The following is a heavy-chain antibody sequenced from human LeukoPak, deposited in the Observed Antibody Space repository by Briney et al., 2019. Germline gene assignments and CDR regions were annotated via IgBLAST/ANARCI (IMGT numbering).Heavy chain of an antibody. D-gene: IGHD2-21*02. J-gene: IGHJ4*02. Sequence: PGGSLRLSCAASGFTFSTSGSHWVRQAPGKGLEWVALISYDGSNKYYADSVKGRFTISRDNSKNTLYLQMNSLRAEDTAVYYCAKAVTATTIDYWGQGTLVTVSS. V-gene: IGHV3-30*18. CDR3: AKAVTATTIDY. CDR1: GFTFSTSG. CDR2: ISYDGSNK.